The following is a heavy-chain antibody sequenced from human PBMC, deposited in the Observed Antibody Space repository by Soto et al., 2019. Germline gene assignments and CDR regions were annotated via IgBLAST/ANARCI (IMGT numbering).Heavy chain of an antibody. D-gene: IGHD3-16*01. CDR1: SGSISSSNW. J-gene: IGHJ4*02. Sequence: QVQLQESGPGLVKPSGTLSLTCAVSSGSISSSNWWSWVRQPPGKGLEWIGEIYHSGSTNYNPSLKGRVTLAVDKSKNQFSLKLSSVTAADTAVYYWARGERAGGGFYFDYWGQGTLVTVSS. CDR2: IYHSGST. V-gene: IGHV4-4*02. CDR3: ARGERAGGGFYFDY.